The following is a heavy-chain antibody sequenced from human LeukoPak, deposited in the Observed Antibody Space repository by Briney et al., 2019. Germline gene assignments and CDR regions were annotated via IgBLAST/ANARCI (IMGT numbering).Heavy chain of an antibody. CDR3: ARDFWSGYYGSQYFHYYYYYMDV. CDR1: GFSFSTYA. D-gene: IGHD3-3*01. V-gene: IGHV3-21*06. Sequence: GGSLRLSCATSGFSFSTYAINWVRQAPGKGLEWVSYISSSSNHIYYADSVTGRFTISRDNAKNSVFLQMNSLRAEDTAVYYCARDFWSGYYGSQYFHYYYYYMDVWGKGTTVTVSS. CDR2: ISSSSNHI. J-gene: IGHJ6*03.